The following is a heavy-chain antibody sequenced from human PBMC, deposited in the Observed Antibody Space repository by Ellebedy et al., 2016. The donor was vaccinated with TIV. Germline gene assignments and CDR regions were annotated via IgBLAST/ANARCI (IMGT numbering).Heavy chain of an antibody. J-gene: IGHJ4*02. D-gene: IGHD2/OR15-2a*01. Sequence: SETLSLTCSVSGDSITSYYWNWIRQSPRKGLEWIGYVYHSGITNYNPSLQSRVTFSLDTSKAQFSLRLSSVTAAETAIYFCARGPFGIVNYFDYWGQGSLVTVSS. CDR1: GDSITSYY. V-gene: IGHV4-59*01. CDR2: VYHSGIT. CDR3: ARGPFGIVNYFDY.